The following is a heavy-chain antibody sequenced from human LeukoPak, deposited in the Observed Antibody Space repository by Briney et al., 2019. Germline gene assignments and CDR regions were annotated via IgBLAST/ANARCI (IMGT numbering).Heavy chain of an antibody. J-gene: IGHJ6*02. CDR3: ARGGTLVQGVTILYGMDV. D-gene: IGHD3-10*01. Sequence: EASVTVSCKTSGDTFTSYDINWVRQATGQGLEWMGWMNPRSGNTIYTQKFQGRVAMTRDTSTSTAYMELSSLRSEDTAVYYCARGGTLVQGVTILYGMDVWGQGTTVTVSS. CDR2: MNPRSGNT. CDR1: GDTFTSYD. V-gene: IGHV1-8*01.